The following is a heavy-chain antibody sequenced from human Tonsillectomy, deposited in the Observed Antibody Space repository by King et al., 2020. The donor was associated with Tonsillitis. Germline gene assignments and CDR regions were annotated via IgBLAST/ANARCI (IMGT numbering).Heavy chain of an antibody. CDR3: ARGLYGDYVYYFDN. CDR1: GGSISSYY. Sequence: VQLQESGPGLVKPSETLSLTCTVSGGSISSYYWSWIRQPPGKGLEWIGYIYYRGSTNYNPSLKSRVTISVDTSKNQFSLKLSPVTAADTAVYYCARGLYGDYVYYFDNWGQGTLVTVSS. J-gene: IGHJ4*02. V-gene: IGHV4-59*01. D-gene: IGHD4-17*01. CDR2: IYYRGST.